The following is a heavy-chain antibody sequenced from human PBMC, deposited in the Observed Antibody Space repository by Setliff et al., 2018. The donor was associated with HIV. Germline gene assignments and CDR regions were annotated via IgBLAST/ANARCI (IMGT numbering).Heavy chain of an antibody. J-gene: IGHJ6*03. Sequence: GASVKVSCKASGGTFSSYGISWVRQAPGQGLEWMGGVIPIFGTANYAQKFQGRVTITADESTSTVYMDLSSLGSEDTAMYYCATNPEMATINYYYYYMDVWGKGTTVTVSS. D-gene: IGHD5-12*01. CDR1: GGTFSSYG. V-gene: IGHV1-69*13. CDR2: VIPIFGTA. CDR3: ATNPEMATINYYYYYMDV.